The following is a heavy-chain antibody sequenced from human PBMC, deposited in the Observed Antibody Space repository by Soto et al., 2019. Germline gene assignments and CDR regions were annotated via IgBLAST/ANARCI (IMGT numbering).Heavy chain of an antibody. CDR2: ISYDGSNK. CDR1: GFTFSSYG. J-gene: IGHJ6*02. Sequence: QVQLVESGGGVVQPGRSLRLSSAASGFTFSSYGMHWVRQAPGKGLEWVAVISYDGSNKYYADSVKGRFTISRDNSKNTLYLQMNSLRAEDTAVYYCAKGHHYYGMDVWGQGTTVTVSS. CDR3: AKGHHYYGMDV. V-gene: IGHV3-30*18.